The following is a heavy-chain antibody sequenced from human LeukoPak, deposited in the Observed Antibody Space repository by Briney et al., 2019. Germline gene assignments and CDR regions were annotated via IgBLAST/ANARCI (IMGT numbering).Heavy chain of an antibody. CDR3: AKAANYDILTGYYLDY. D-gene: IGHD3-9*01. Sequence: RGGSLRLSCAASGFTFDDYDMSWVRQAPGKGLEWVSGINWSGGSTGYADSVKGRFTISRDNSKNTLYLQMNNLRAEDTAIYYCAKAANYDILTGYYLDYWGQGTLVTVSS. V-gene: IGHV3-20*04. CDR1: GFTFDDYD. J-gene: IGHJ4*02. CDR2: INWSGGST.